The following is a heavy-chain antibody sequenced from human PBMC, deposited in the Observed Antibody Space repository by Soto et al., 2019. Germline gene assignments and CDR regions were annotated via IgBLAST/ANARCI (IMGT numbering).Heavy chain of an antibody. D-gene: IGHD4-17*01. CDR1: GFTFSSYA. Sequence: PGGSLRLSCAASGFTFSSYAMHWVRQAPGKGLEWVAVISYDGSNKYYADSVKGRFTISRDNSKNTLYLQMNSLRAEDTAVYYCARSMTTVTTLIDYWGQGTLVTVSS. J-gene: IGHJ4*02. CDR2: ISYDGSNK. V-gene: IGHV3-30-3*01. CDR3: ARSMTTVTTLIDY.